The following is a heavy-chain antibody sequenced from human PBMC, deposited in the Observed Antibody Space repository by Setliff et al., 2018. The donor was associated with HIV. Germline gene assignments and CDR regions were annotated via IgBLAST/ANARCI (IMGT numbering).Heavy chain of an antibody. CDR3: ARSYDILTGYHYFDY. V-gene: IGHV1-3*01. CDR1: GYTFTSYA. CDR2: INAGNGNT. D-gene: IGHD3-9*01. Sequence: ASVKVSCKASGYTFTSYAMHWVRQAPGQRLEWMGWINAGNGNTKYSQKFQGRVTITRDTSASTAYMELSSLRSEDTAVYYCARSYDILTGYHYFDYWGQGTLVTVS. J-gene: IGHJ4*02.